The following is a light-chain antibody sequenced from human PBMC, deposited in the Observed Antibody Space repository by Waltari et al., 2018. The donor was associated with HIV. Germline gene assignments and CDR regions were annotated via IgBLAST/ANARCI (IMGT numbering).Light chain of an antibody. CDR3: QSFDSSLSSSVV. J-gene: IGLJ2*01. CDR2: GDT. CDR1: SSNIGAGYD. Sequence: QSVLTQAPSVSGAPGQRVTISCSGSSSNIGAGYDVHWYQQRPGTAPKLLSYGDTNRPSGVPDRFSGSKSGTSASLVITGLQADDEADYYCQSFDSSLSSSVVFGGGTKLTVL. V-gene: IGLV1-40*01.